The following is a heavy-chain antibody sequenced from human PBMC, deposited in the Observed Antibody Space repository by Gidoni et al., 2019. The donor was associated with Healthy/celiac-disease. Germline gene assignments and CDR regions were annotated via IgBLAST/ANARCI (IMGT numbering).Heavy chain of an antibody. J-gene: IGHJ6*02. CDR3: AKVDFWKNTMDV. V-gene: IGHV3-23*01. CDR1: GFTFSSYA. CDR2: ISGSGGST. Sequence: EVQLLESGGGLVQPGGSLRLSCAAAGFTFSSYAMSWVRQAPGKGLGLVSAISGSGGSTYYADSVKGRFTISRDNSKNTLYLQMNSLRAEDTAVYYCAKVDFWKNTMDVWGQGTTVTVSS. D-gene: IGHD3-3*01.